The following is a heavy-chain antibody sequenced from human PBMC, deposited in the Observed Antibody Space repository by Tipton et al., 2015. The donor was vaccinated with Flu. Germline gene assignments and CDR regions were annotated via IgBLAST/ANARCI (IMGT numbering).Heavy chain of an antibody. CDR1: GFTFSSYS. Sequence: VQLVQSGGGLVQPGGSLRLSCAASGFTFSSYSMNWVRQAPGKGLEWISYIRSSGTTRYYADSVKGRFTISRDNAKNSLYLQMNGLSADETAVYYISRGFIRKSEKRGQG. V-gene: IGHV3-48*04. CDR3: SRGFIRKSEK. CDR2: IRSSGTTR. D-gene: IGHD3-10*01. J-gene: IGHJ4*02.